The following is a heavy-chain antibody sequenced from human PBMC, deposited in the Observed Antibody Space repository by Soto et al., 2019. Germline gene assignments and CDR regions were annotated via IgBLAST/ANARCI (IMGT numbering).Heavy chain of an antibody. CDR3: AREDAARIERWFDA. Sequence: QVQLQESGPRLVKPSQTLSLSCAVSGGSIISASYSWNWIRQSPGRGLEWIGHIYSSGSTYYNPSLEGRVSISVDTANKQFALKVASVTGGGTGVYFCAREDAARIERWFDAWGQGILVTVSS. CDR1: GGSIISASYS. V-gene: IGHV4-31*11. D-gene: IGHD6-6*01. CDR2: IYSSGST. J-gene: IGHJ5*02.